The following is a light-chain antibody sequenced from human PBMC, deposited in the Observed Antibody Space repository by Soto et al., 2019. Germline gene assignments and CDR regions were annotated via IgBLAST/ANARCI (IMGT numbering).Light chain of an antibody. CDR3: QQSYSTPQT. Sequence: DIQMTQSPASLSASVGDRVTITCRAGRNINTFLHWYQQKPGKAPNLLIYATSTLQTGVPSRFSGSGSGTDFTLTITSVQPEDFATYYCQQSYSTPQTFGQGTKLEI. CDR2: ATS. V-gene: IGKV1-39*01. CDR1: RNINTF. J-gene: IGKJ2*01.